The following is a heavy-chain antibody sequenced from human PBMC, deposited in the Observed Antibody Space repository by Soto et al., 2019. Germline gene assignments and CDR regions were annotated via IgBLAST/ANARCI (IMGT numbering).Heavy chain of an antibody. CDR1: GGSISSGDYY. D-gene: IGHD3-22*01. J-gene: IGHJ2*01. CDR2: IYYSGST. V-gene: IGHV4-30-4*01. CDR3: ARDHLILGDSSGYLGWYFDL. Sequence: QVQLQESGPGLVKPSQTLSLTCTVSGGSISSGDYYWSWIRQPPGKGLEWIGYIYYSGSTYYNPSLKSRVTIAGDTSKNQCARKLSSVTAADTAVYYCARDHLILGDSSGYLGWYFDLWGRGTLVTVSS.